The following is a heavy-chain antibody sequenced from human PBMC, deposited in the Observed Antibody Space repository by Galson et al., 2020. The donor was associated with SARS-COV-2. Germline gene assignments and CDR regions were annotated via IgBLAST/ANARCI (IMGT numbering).Heavy chain of an antibody. V-gene: IGHV1-24*01. Sequence: ASVKVSCKVSGYTLTELSMHWVRQAPGKGLEWMVGFDPEDGETIYAQKFQGRVTMTEDTSTDTAYMELSSLRSEDTAVYYCATDFAAPGYSYGYDYWGQGTLVTVSS. D-gene: IGHD5-18*01. J-gene: IGHJ4*02. CDR3: ATDFAAPGYSYGYDY. CDR1: GYTLTELS. CDR2: FDPEDGET.